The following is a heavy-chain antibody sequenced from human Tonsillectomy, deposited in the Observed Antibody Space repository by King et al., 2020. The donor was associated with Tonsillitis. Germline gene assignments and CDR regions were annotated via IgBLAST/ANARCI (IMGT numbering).Heavy chain of an antibody. V-gene: IGHV1-2*02. D-gene: IGHD2-21*02. CDR2: INPDSGGT. CDR1: GYSFIDYY. J-gene: IGHJ4*02. CDR3: ARDNPSFCGGDWYNYFDY. Sequence: VQLVQSGAEVKKPGASVKVSCKASGYSFIDYYMHWVRQAPGQGLEWMGWINPDSGGTNYAQKFQGRVTMTRDTSISTAYMELSRLRSDDTAVYYCARDNPSFCGGDWYNYFDYWGQGTLVTVSS.